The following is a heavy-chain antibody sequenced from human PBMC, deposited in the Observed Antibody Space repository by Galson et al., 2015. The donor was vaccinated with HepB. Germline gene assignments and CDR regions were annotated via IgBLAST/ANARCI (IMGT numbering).Heavy chain of an antibody. Sequence: ETLSLTCTVSGGSISSYYWSWIRQPPGKGLEWIGYIYYSGSTNYNPSLKSRVTISVDTSKNQFSLKLSSVTAADTAVYYCARDIEDHYYGSGSYYNYYGMDVWGQGTTVTVSS. V-gene: IGHV4-59*01. J-gene: IGHJ6*02. D-gene: IGHD3-10*01. CDR3: ARDIEDHYYGSGSYYNYYGMDV. CDR1: GGSISSYY. CDR2: IYYSGST.